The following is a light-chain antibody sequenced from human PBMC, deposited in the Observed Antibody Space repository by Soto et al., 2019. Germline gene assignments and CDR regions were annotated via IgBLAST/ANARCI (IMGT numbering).Light chain of an antibody. CDR1: EDISSY. CDR2: AAS. J-gene: IGKJ5*01. CDR3: QQFKNYPIT. V-gene: IGKV1-9*01. Sequence: IPLTQSPSSLSASVGDRVTFTCRASEDISSYLVWYQQKPGAAPKLLIYAASALHSGVPSRFSGSGSGTDFTLTISSLHPEDFAFYFCQQFKNYPITFGKGTRLQI.